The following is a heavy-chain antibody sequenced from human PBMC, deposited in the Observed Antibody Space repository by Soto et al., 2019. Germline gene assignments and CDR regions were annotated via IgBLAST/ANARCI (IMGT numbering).Heavy chain of an antibody. CDR2: IIHSGST. Sequence: SETLSLTCAVYGGSFSGHYWSWIRQPPGKGLEWIGEIIHSGSTNYNPSLKRRVTINPDISNNQVSLHLNSVTPDDTAVYYCVRLIGNSWLDSWGQGTLVTVSS. CDR1: GGSFSGHY. V-gene: IGHV4-34*12. J-gene: IGHJ5*01. CDR3: VRLIGNSWLDS. D-gene: IGHD2-8*01.